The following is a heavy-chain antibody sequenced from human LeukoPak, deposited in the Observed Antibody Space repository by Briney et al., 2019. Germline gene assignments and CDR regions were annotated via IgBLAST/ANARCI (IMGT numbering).Heavy chain of an antibody. Sequence: GGSLRLSCAASGFTFSNAWMSWVRQAPGKGLEWVGRIKSKTDGGTTDYAAPVKGRFTISRDDSKNTLYLQMNSLKTEDTAVYYCVSGDIYYYDSSGYYYVAGSGLDYWGQGTLVTVSS. J-gene: IGHJ4*02. V-gene: IGHV3-15*01. CDR2: IKSKTDGGTT. CDR3: VSGDIYYYDSSGYYYVAGSGLDY. CDR1: GFTFSNAW. D-gene: IGHD3-22*01.